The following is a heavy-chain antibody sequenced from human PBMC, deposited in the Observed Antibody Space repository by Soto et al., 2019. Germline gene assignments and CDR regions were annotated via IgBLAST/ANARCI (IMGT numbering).Heavy chain of an antibody. Sequence: GASVKVSCKASGYTFTSYGISWVRQAPGQGLEWMGWISAYNGNTNYAQKLQGRVTMTTDTSTSTAYMELRSLRSDDTAVYYCAREGLALLWFGESDYWGQGTLVPVPQ. J-gene: IGHJ4*02. V-gene: IGHV1-18*01. CDR2: ISAYNGNT. CDR3: AREGLALLWFGESDY. CDR1: GYTFTSYG. D-gene: IGHD3-10*01.